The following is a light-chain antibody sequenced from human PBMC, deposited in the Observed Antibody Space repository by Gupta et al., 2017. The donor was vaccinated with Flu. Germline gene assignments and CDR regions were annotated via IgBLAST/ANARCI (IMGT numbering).Light chain of an antibody. CDR1: SSDIGNYNY. Sequence: QHASVSGSSGHSITISCTGTSSDIGNYNYVSWDLQLPGKAPKVLMYSVSELPSWVTNRFSASKSGNTASLTISGLQTEDEADYYCSSFTAFTTLVFGTGTKVTVL. J-gene: IGLJ1*01. V-gene: IGLV2-14*03. CDR3: SSFTAFTTLV. CDR2: SVS.